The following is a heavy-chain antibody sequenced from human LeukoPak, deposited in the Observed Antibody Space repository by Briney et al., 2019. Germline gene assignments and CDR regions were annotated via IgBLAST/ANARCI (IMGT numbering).Heavy chain of an antibody. CDR1: GFTFSSYS. CDR3: AKGGGYEAQYYYYYLDV. V-gene: IGHV3-21*01. J-gene: IGHJ6*03. D-gene: IGHD5-12*01. Sequence: GGSLRLSCAASGFTFSSYSMNWVRQAPGKGLEWVSSISSSSSNIYYADSVKGRFTISRDNSKNTLYLQMKSLSAEDTAVYYCAKGGGYEAQYYYYYLDVWGKGTTVTISS. CDR2: ISSSSSNI.